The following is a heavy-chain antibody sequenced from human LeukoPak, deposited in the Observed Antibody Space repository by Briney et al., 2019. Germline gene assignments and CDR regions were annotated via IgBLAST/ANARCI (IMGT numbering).Heavy chain of an antibody. Sequence: SETLSLTCTVSGGSISSTNYYWGWIPQPPGKGLEWIGSIYYSGSTYYNPSLKSPVTISLDTSKNQFSLRLSSVTAADTAFYYCARRYNWNDRWDWGQGTLVTVSP. CDR3: ARRYNWNDRWD. J-gene: IGHJ4*02. CDR1: GGSISSTNYY. V-gene: IGHV4-39*07. D-gene: IGHD1-1*01. CDR2: IYYSGST.